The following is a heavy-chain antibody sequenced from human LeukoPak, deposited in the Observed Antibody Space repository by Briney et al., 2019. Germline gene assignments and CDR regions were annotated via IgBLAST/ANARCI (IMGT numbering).Heavy chain of an antibody. CDR3: AKATGSYFQAAFDI. CDR1: GFTFSNYA. J-gene: IGHJ3*02. D-gene: IGHD1-26*01. Sequence: PGGSLRLSCAASGFTFSNYAMNWVRQAPGKGLERVSAISGSGGSTYYADSVKGRFTISRDNSKNTLYLQMNSLRAEDTAVYYCAKATGSYFQAAFDIWGQGTMVTVSS. CDR2: ISGSGGST. V-gene: IGHV3-23*01.